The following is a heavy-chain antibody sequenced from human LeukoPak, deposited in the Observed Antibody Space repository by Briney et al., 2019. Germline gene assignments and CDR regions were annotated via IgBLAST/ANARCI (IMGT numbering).Heavy chain of an antibody. CDR1: GFTFSSYA. D-gene: IGHD5-18*01. Sequence: GGSLRLSCAASGFTFSSYAMSWVRQAPGKGLEWVSAISGSGGSTYYADSVKGRFTISRDNSKHTLYLQMYSLRAEDTAAYYCAKEASRGSSFAYTPIEKPYYLDYWGQGTLVTVSS. V-gene: IGHV3-23*01. CDR2: ISGSGGST. CDR3: AKEASRGSSFAYTPIEKPYYLDY. J-gene: IGHJ4*02.